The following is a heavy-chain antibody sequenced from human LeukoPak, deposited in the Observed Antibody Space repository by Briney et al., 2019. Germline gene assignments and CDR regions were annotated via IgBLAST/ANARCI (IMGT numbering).Heavy chain of an antibody. D-gene: IGHD3-22*01. Sequence: ASVKVSCKASGYTFTGYYMHWVRQAPGQGLEWMGPINPNSGSTNYAQKFQGRVTMTRDTSISTAYMELSRLRSDDTAVYYCAMYYYDSSGYGAFDIWGQGTMVTVSS. CDR2: INPNSGST. CDR3: AMYYYDSSGYGAFDI. V-gene: IGHV1-2*06. J-gene: IGHJ3*02. CDR1: GYTFTGYY.